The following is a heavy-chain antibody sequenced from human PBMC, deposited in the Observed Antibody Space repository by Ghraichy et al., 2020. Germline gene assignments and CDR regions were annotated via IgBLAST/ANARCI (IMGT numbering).Heavy chain of an antibody. J-gene: IGHJ1*01. Sequence: GGSLRLSCAASGFTFSSYAMSWVRQAPGKGLEWVSAISGSGGSTYYADSVKGRFTISRDNSKNTLYLQMNSLRAEDTAVYYCAKLPTDSSGYYYWIYFQHWGQGTLVTVSS. D-gene: IGHD3-22*01. CDR2: ISGSGGST. CDR1: GFTFSSYA. V-gene: IGHV3-23*01. CDR3: AKLPTDSSGYYYWIYFQH.